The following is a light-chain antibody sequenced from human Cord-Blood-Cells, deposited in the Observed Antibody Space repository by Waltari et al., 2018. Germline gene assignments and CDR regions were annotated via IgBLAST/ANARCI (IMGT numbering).Light chain of an antibody. CDR1: QSVTSY. J-gene: IGKJ4*01. CDR3: QQRSNWLT. Sequence: EIVFTQSPATLSLSPRERATLPCRASQSVTSYLAWYQQKPGQAPRLLIYDASNRATGIPARFSGSGSGTDFTLTISSLEPEDFAVYYCQQRSNWLTFGGGTKVEIK. V-gene: IGKV3-11*01. CDR2: DAS.